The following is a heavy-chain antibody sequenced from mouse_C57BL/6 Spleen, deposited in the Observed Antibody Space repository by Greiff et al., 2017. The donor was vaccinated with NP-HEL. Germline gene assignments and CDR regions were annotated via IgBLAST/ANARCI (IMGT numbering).Heavy chain of an antibody. CDR2: IYPRSGNT. V-gene: IGHV1-81*01. Sequence: QVQLKQSGAELARPGASVKLSCKASGYTFTSYGISWVKQRTGQGLEWIGEIYPRSGNTYYNEKFKGKATLTADKSSSTAYMELRSLTSEDSAVYFCARYEMDGYYDFDYWGQGTTLTVSS. CDR3: ARYEMDGYYDFDY. J-gene: IGHJ2*01. CDR1: GYTFTSYG. D-gene: IGHD2-3*01.